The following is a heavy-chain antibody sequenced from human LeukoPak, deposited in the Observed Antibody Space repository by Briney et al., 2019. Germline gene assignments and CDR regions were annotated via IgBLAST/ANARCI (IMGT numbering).Heavy chain of an antibody. D-gene: IGHD6-13*01. V-gene: IGHV1-46*01. CDR2: INPSGGST. CDR1: GYTFTSYY. Sequence: ASVKVSCKASGYTFTSYYMHWVRQAPGQGLEWMGIINPSGGSTSYAQKFQGRVTMTRDMSTSTVYMELSSLRSEDTAVYYCARASYSSSWYVRAYYCYYMDVWGKGTTVTVSS. J-gene: IGHJ6*03. CDR3: ARASYSSSWYVRAYYCYYMDV.